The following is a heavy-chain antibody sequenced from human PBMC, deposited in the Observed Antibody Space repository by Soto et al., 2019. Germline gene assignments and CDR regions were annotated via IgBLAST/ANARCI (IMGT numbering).Heavy chain of an antibody. V-gene: IGHV4-59*01. CDR2: IYYSGST. CDR1: GGSISSYY. CDR3: ARDLGHYDILTGYGFDP. D-gene: IGHD3-9*01. Sequence: SETLSLTCTVSGGSISSYYWSWIRQPPGKGLEWIGYIYYSGSTNYNPSLKSRVTISVDTSKNQFSLKLSSVTAADTAVYYCARDLGHYDILTGYGFDPWGQGTLVTVSS. J-gene: IGHJ5*02.